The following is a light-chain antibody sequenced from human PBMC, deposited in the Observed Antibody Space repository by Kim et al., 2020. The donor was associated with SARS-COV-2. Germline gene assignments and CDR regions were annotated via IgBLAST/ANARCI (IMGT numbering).Light chain of an antibody. CDR3: QQRRNWPLT. V-gene: IGKV3-11*01. Sequence: LSPGERATLSCRASQSVYSYLAWYQHKRGQAPRLLIYDASNRATDVPARFSGSGSGTDFTLTISSLEAEDFAIYYCQQRRNWPLTFGGGTKVDIK. CDR1: QSVYSY. CDR2: DAS. J-gene: IGKJ4*01.